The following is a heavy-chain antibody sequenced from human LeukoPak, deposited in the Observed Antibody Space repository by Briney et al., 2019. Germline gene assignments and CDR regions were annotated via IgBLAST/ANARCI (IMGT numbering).Heavy chain of an antibody. CDR2: IIPIFGTA. CDR3: ARVRSYGYLIFDY. CDR1: GGTFSSYA. V-gene: IGHV1-69*05. D-gene: IGHD5-18*01. J-gene: IGHJ4*02. Sequence: SVKVPCKASGGTFSSYAISWVRQAPGQGLEWMGGIIPIFGTANYAQKFQGRVTITTDESTSTAYMELSSLRSEDTAVYYCARVRSYGYLIFDYWGQGTLVTVSS.